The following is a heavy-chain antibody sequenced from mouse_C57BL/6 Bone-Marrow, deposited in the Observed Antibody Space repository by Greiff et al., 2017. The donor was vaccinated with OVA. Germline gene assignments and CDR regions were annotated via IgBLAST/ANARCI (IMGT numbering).Heavy chain of an antibody. V-gene: IGHV1-64*01. CDR1: GYTFTSYW. J-gene: IGHJ1*03. CDR2: IHPNSGST. Sequence: VQLQQPGAELVKPGASVKLSCKASGYTFTSYWMHWVKQRPGQGLEWIGMIHPNSGSTNYNEKFKSKATLTVDKSSSTAYMQLSSLTSEDSAVYYCARYRSPYWYFDVWGTGTTVTVSS. CDR3: ARYRSPYWYFDV. D-gene: IGHD2-14*01.